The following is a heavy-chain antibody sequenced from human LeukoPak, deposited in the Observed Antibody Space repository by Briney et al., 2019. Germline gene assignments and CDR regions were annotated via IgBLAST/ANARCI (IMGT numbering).Heavy chain of an antibody. Sequence: ASVKVSCKASGGTFSSYAISWVRQAPGQGLEWMGIINPSGGSTSYAQKFQGRVTMTRDTSTSTVYMELSSLRSEDTAVYYCARSVVVPAAIDYWGQGTLVTVSS. CDR2: INPSGGST. V-gene: IGHV1-46*01. CDR3: ARSVVVPAAIDY. J-gene: IGHJ4*02. D-gene: IGHD2-2*01. CDR1: GGTFSSYA.